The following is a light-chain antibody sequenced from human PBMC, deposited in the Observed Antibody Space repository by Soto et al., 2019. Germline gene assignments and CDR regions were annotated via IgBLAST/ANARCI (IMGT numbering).Light chain of an antibody. CDR2: DAS. CDR3: QQYNTPWT. V-gene: IGKV1-5*01. CDR1: QSISRW. J-gene: IGKJ1*01. Sequence: DIQMTQSPSTLSASVGDRVTITCRASQSISRWLAWYQQKPGKAPNLLIYDASTLHSGVPSRFGGSGSGTEFTLTITNLQPDDFATYFCQQYNTPWTFGQGTNVEIK.